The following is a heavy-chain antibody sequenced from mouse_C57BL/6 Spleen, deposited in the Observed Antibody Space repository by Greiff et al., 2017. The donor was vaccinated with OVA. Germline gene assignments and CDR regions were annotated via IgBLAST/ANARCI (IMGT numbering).Heavy chain of an antibody. CDR3: TRGEYYYGSSPLYAMDY. J-gene: IGHJ4*01. CDR2: IYPGNSDT. Sequence: EVQLQQSGTVLARPGASVKMSCKTSGYTFTSYWMHWVKQRPGQGLEWIGAIYPGNSDTSYNQKFKGKAKLTAVTSASTAYMELSSLTNEDSAVYYCTRGEYYYGSSPLYAMDYWGQGTSVTVSS. V-gene: IGHV1-5*01. D-gene: IGHD1-1*01. CDR1: GYTFTSYW.